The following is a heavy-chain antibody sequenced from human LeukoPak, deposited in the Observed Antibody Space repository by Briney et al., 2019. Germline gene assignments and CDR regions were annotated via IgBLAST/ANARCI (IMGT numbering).Heavy chain of an antibody. V-gene: IGHV4-59*01. Sequence: SETLSLTCTVSGGSISSYYWSWIRQPPGKGLEWIGFIYYSGSTNYNPSLKSRVTISVDTSKNQFSLKLSSVTAADTAVYYCARRISSSWYDAFDIWGQGTMVTVSS. CDR1: GGSISSYY. CDR3: ARRISSSWYDAFDI. CDR2: IYYSGST. J-gene: IGHJ3*02. D-gene: IGHD6-13*01.